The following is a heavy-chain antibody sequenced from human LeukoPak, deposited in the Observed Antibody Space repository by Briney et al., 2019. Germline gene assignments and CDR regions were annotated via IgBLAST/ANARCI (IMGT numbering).Heavy chain of an antibody. Sequence: SETLSLTCTVSGGSISSYYWSWIRQPAGKGLEWIGRIYTSGSTNYNASLKSRVSMSVDTSKNQFSLNLSSVTAADTAVYYCARSPRGGTKTYFDYWGQGTLVTVSP. CDR1: GGSISSYY. V-gene: IGHV4-4*07. CDR2: IYTSGST. D-gene: IGHD1-14*01. CDR3: ARSPRGGTKTYFDY. J-gene: IGHJ4*02.